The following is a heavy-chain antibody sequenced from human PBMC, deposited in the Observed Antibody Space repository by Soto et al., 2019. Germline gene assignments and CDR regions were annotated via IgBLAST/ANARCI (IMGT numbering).Heavy chain of an antibody. D-gene: IGHD1-26*01. CDR3: VRKNGMAGATSAFEY. J-gene: IGHJ4*02. CDR1: GFRFNSYS. Sequence: PGGSLRLSCEASGFRFNSYSMNWVRQAPQKGLEWVSLIDARSNYIYYADSVKGRFTISRDNARNSLYLQMDSLRVEDTAVYYCVRKNGMAGATSAFEYWGQGTPVTVSS. CDR2: IDARSNYI. V-gene: IGHV3-21*06.